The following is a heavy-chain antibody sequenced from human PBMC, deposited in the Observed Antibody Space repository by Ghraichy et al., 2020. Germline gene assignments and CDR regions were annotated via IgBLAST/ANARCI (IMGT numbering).Heavy chain of an antibody. CDR1: GFTFSGPA. CDR2: IRSKANNYAT. V-gene: IGHV3-73*01. D-gene: IGHD4-11*01. Sequence: GGSLRLSCAASGFTFSGPAMHWVRQAAGKGLEWVGRIRSKANNYATAYAASVKGRFTISRDDSKNTAYLQMNSLKTEDTAVYYCTRHEPTTSMDVWGQGTTVTVSS. J-gene: IGHJ6*02. CDR3: TRHEPTTSMDV.